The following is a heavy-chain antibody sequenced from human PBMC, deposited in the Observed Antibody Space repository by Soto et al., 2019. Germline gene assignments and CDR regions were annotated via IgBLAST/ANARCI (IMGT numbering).Heavy chain of an antibody. J-gene: IGHJ4*02. CDR2: ISAYNGNT. CDR1: GYTFTRYG. Sequence: GAAVKVSCKACGYTFTRYGISWVRQAPGQGLEWMGWISAYNGNTNYAQKLQGRVTMTTDTSTSTAYMELRSLRSDDTAVYYCARGHAYSSGWYSVYWGQGTLVTVSS. CDR3: ARGHAYSSGWYSVY. V-gene: IGHV1-18*01. D-gene: IGHD6-19*01.